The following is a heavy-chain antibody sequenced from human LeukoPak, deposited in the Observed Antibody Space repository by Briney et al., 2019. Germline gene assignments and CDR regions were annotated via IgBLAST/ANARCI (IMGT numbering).Heavy chain of an antibody. CDR2: IRSNGGST. J-gene: IGHJ4*02. V-gene: IGHV3-64D*08. CDR1: GFTFSSYA. Sequence: PGGSLRLSCSASGFTFSSYAMHWVRQAPGKGLEYVSGIRSNGGSTYYADSVKGRFTISRDNSKNILYLQMSGLRPEDTAVYYCAKAPVGATSYFDSWGQGTLVTVSS. D-gene: IGHD1-26*01. CDR3: AKAPVGATSYFDS.